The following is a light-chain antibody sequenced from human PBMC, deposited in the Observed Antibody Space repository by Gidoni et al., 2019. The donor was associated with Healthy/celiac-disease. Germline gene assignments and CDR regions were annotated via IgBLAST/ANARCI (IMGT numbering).Light chain of an antibody. CDR3: QQYKNWPTRT. CDR1: QSVSSN. CDR2: GAS. J-gene: IGKJ4*01. Sequence: IVMTQSPATLSVSPGERATISCRASQSVSSNLSWYQQKPGHAPRLLIYGASTRASGIPARFSGSGSGTEFTLTISSLQSEDFAVYYCQQYKNWPTRTFGGGTKVEIK. V-gene: IGKV3-15*01.